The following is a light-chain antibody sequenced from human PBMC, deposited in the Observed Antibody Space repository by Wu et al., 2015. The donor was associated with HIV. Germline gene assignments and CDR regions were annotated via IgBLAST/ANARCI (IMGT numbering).Light chain of an antibody. J-gene: IGKJ3*01. V-gene: IGKV3-20*01. CDR3: QQFSYSPGS. CDR1: QSISTAY. Sequence: DRATLSCTTSQSISTAYIAWYQQKPGQAPRLLIYGASNRATGIPDRFSGSGSGTDFTLTITGLEPEDFAMYYCQQFSYSPGSFGPGTKVDIK. CDR2: GAS.